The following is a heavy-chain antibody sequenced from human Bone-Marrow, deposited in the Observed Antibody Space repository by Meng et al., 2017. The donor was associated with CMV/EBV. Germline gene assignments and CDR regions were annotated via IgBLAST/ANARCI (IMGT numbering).Heavy chain of an antibody. D-gene: IGHD2-15*01. Sequence: GESLKISCAASGFTFSSYWMSWVRQAPGKGLEWVANIKQDGSEKYYVDSVKGRFTISRDNAKNSLYLQMNSLRAEDTAVYYCARLRGYCSGGSCYGGYFQHWGQGTRVTVSS. CDR2: IKQDGSEK. CDR3: ARLRGYCSGGSCYGGYFQH. V-gene: IGHV3-7*01. CDR1: GFTFSSYW. J-gene: IGHJ1*01.